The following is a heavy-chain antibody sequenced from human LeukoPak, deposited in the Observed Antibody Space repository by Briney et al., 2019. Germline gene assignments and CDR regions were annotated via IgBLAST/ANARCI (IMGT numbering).Heavy chain of an antibody. Sequence: GASVKVSCKASGYTFTSYDINWVRQATGQGLEWMGWMNPNSGNTGYAQKFQGRVTMTRNTSISTAYMELSSLRSEDTAVYYCARALSEWFGELLLGYYYYYTDVWGKGTTVTISS. V-gene: IGHV1-8*01. D-gene: IGHD3-10*01. J-gene: IGHJ6*03. CDR1: GYTFTSYD. CDR3: ARALSEWFGELLLGYYYYYTDV. CDR2: MNPNSGNT.